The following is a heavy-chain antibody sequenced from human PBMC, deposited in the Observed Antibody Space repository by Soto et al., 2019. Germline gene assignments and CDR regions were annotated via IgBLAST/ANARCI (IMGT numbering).Heavy chain of an antibody. J-gene: IGHJ4*02. Sequence: PSETLSLTCAVSGRSISSGGYSWSWIRQPPGKGLEWIGYIYHSGSTYYNPSLKSRVTISVDRSKNQFSLKLSSVTAADTAVYYCARGGVDYYDSSGYYFSPYYFDYWGQGTLVTVSS. CDR2: IYHSGST. V-gene: IGHV4-30-2*01. D-gene: IGHD3-22*01. CDR1: GRSISSGGYS. CDR3: ARGGVDYYDSSGYYFSPYYFDY.